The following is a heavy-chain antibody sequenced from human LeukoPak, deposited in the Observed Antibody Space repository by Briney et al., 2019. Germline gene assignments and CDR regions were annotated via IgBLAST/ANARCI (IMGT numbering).Heavy chain of an antibody. Sequence: GGSLRLSCAASGFTFSSYAMNWVRQAPGKGLEWVSTISSGGGDTYIADSVKGRFTISRDNSKYTLYLQMNRLRADDTAVYYCAKAEGATLYYYGVDVWGQGTTVTVSS. CDR2: ISSGGGDT. J-gene: IGHJ6*02. CDR1: GFTFSSYA. CDR3: AKAEGATLYYYGVDV. V-gene: IGHV3-23*01.